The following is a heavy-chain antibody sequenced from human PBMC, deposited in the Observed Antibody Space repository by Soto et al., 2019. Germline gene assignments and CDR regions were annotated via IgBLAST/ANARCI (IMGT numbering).Heavy chain of an antibody. D-gene: IGHD3-3*01. J-gene: IGHJ5*02. CDR3: ARDLLEPRNYDFWSGYYHGWFDP. V-gene: IGHV1-18*01. CDR2: ISAYNGNT. CDR1: GYTFTSYG. Sequence: QVQLVQSGAEVKKPGASVKVSCKASGYTFTSYGISWVRRAPGQGLEWMGWISAYNGNTNYAQKLQGRVTMTTDTSTSTAYMELRSLRSDDTAVYYCARDLLEPRNYDFWSGYYHGWFDPWGQGTLVTVSS.